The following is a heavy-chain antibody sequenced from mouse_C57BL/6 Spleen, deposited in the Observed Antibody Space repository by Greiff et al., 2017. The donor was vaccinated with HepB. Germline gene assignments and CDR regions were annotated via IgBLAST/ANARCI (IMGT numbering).Heavy chain of an antibody. J-gene: IGHJ1*03. V-gene: IGHV1-26*01. CDR3: AREGRLRDWYFDV. D-gene: IGHD2-4*01. Sequence: EVQLQQSGPELVKPGASVKISCKASGYTFTDYYMNWVKQSHGKRLEWIGDINPNNGGTSYNQKFKGKATLTVDKSSSTAYMELRSLTSEDSAVYYGAREGRLRDWYFDVWGTGTTVTVSS. CDR2: INPNNGGT. CDR1: GYTFTDYY.